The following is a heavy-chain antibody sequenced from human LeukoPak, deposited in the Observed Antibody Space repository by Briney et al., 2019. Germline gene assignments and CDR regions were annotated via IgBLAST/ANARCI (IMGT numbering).Heavy chain of an antibody. CDR2: ISGSGGST. J-gene: IGHJ4*02. CDR1: GFTFSSYG. D-gene: IGHD2/OR15-2a*01. V-gene: IGHV3-23*01. Sequence: GGSLRLSCAASGFTFSSYGMSWVRQAPGKGLEWVSAISGSGGSTYYADSVKGRFTISRDNAKNSLYLQMNSLRAEDTAVYYCARDRLSAIYGECDYWGQGTLVTVSS. CDR3: ARDRLSAIYGECDY.